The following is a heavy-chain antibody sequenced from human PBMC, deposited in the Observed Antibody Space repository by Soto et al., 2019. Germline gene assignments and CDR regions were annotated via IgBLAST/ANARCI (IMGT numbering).Heavy chain of an antibody. Sequence: LSLTCTVSGGSVSSGNYYWSWIRQPPGKGLEWIGYIYYIGSTNYNPSLKSRVTISVDTSKNQFSLKLSSVTAADTAVYYCARAGDYYGSGTYYNYYWGQGTLVTVSS. D-gene: IGHD3-10*01. V-gene: IGHV4-61*01. CDR2: IYYIGST. CDR3: ARAGDYYGSGTYYNYY. CDR1: GGSVSSGNYY. J-gene: IGHJ4*02.